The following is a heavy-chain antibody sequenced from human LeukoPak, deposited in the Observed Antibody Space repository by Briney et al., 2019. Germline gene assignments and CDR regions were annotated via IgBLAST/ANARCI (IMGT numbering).Heavy chain of an antibody. J-gene: IGHJ4*02. Sequence: ASVKVSXKVSGYTLTELSIHWVRQAPGKGLEWMGGFDPEDGETIYAQKFQGRVTMTEDTSTDTAYMELSSLISEDTAVYYCATTIVVMNAIDYWGQGTLVTVSS. CDR1: GYTLTELS. V-gene: IGHV1-24*01. D-gene: IGHD1-26*01. CDR2: FDPEDGET. CDR3: ATTIVVMNAIDY.